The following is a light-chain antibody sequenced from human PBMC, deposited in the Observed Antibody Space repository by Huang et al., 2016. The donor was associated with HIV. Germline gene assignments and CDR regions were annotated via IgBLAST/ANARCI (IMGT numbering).Light chain of an antibody. V-gene: IGKV3-15*01. CDR2: GAS. Sequence: ERLMTQSPPTLSGSLGERATLSRRASQYVSSNLAWYQQKPGQAPRLLIYGASTRVTDIPARFSGSGSGIEFTLTISSLQSEDFAVYYCQQYNNWPRTFGQGTKLEIK. J-gene: IGKJ2*01. CDR1: QYVSSN. CDR3: QQYNNWPRT.